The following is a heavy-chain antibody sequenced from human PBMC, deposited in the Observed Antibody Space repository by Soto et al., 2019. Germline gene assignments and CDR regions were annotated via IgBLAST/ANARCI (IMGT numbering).Heavy chain of an antibody. D-gene: IGHD2-15*01. Sequence: PSQTLSLTCAISGDSVSSNSAVWNWIRQSPSRGLEWLGRAYYRSKWNIDNTESVRSRIPINPDTSKNQLSLELNSVTPEDTAVYYCLRAGHLVCGTLGFFEFWGQGTLVTGTS. V-gene: IGHV6-1*01. J-gene: IGHJ4*02. CDR1: GDSVSSNSAV. CDR2: AYYRSKWNI. CDR3: LRAGHLVCGTLGFFEF.